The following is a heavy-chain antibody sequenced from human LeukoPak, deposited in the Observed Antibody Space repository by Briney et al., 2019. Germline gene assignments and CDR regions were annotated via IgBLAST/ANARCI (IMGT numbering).Heavy chain of an antibody. D-gene: IGHD3-22*01. CDR3: AKDGFDYYDSSGYYYFDY. Sequence: GGSLRLSCAASGFTVSRNYMTWVRQAPGKGLEWVSGISTRGGGIYYADSVEGRFTISRDNSKNTLYLQMKSLRAEDTAVYYCAKDGFDYYDSSGYYYFDYWGQGTLVTVSS. CDR2: ISTRGGGI. J-gene: IGHJ4*02. V-gene: IGHV3-23*01. CDR1: GFTVSRNY.